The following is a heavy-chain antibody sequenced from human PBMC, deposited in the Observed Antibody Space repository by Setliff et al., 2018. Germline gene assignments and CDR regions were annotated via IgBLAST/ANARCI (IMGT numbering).Heavy chain of an antibody. V-gene: IGHV4-61*09. D-gene: IGHD4-17*01. CDR2: IYIYSSGTT. J-gene: IGHJ4*02. CDR3: ARGRLLYVGDSHYFDT. CDR1: GDSLSSGPYY. Sequence: PSETLSLTCTVSGDSLSSGPYYWTWVRQPAGKGLEWIGHIYIYSSGTTNYSPSLKSRVTISADTSKNQFSLQLTSVTATDTAVYYCARGRLLYVGDSHYFDTWGQGTLVTVSS.